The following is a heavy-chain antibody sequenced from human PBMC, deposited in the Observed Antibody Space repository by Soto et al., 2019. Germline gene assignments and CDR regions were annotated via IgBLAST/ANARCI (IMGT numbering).Heavy chain of an antibody. CDR2: ISISGSTI. J-gene: IGHJ4*02. V-gene: IGHV3-11*01. Sequence: GGSLRLSCATSGFTFTDYYMSWIRQAPGKGLEWISYISISGSTIFYADSVKGRFTISRDNAKNSLFLQMDSLGAEDTAVYYCVRVDRSITRLFDYWGQGTLVTVSS. D-gene: IGHD3-3*02. CDR1: GFTFTDYY. CDR3: VRVDRSITRLFDY.